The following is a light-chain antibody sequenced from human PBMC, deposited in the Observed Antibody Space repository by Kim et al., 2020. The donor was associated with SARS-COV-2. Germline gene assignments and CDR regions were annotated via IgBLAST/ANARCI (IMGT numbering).Light chain of an antibody. J-gene: IGKJ2*01. CDR2: GAS. CDR1: QRVNSNY. CDR3: QQYDTSSYT. Sequence: LDPGERATLSGRASQRVNSNYLAWYQQKPGQAPRLLIYGASSRATAIPDRFSGSGSGTDFTLTINRLEPEDFAVYYCQQYDTSSYTFGQGTKLEIK. V-gene: IGKV3-20*01.